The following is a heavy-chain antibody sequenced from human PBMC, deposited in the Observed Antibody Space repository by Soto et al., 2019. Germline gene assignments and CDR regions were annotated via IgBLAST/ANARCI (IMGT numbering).Heavy chain of an antibody. CDR2: ISAYNGNT. Sequence: GASVKVSCKASGYTFTSYAMHWVRQAPGQGLEWIGLISAYNGNTKYAQNLRDRVSMTTDTSTTTAYMELRSLRSDDTAVYYCVREVDYWGQGTLVTVSS. CDR3: VREVDY. V-gene: IGHV1-18*01. J-gene: IGHJ4*02. CDR1: GYTFTSYA.